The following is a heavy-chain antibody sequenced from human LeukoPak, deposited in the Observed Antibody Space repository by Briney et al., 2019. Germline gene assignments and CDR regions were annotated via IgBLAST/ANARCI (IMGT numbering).Heavy chain of an antibody. V-gene: IGHV4-59*03. J-gene: IGHJ6*02. Sequence: LETLSLTCSVSGDSITNYYWSWIRQPPGQGLEWIGYVYHTGSTNYNPSLKSRVTMSMDTSKSQFSLKLSSVTTADTAVYYCARESGYVTDPDYYYGMDVWGQGATVTVSS. D-gene: IGHD5-12*01. CDR3: ARESGYVTDPDYYYGMDV. CDR2: VYHTGST. CDR1: GDSITNYY.